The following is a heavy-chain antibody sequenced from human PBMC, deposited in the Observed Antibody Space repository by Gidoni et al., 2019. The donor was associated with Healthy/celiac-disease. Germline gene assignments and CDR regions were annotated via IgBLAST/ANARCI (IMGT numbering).Heavy chain of an antibody. V-gene: IGHV3-23*01. J-gene: IGHJ4*02. CDR3: AKDCGTSCYKLGWYFDY. D-gene: IGHD2-2*02. CDR2: MSGSGGST. CDR1: GFTFSRYA. Sequence: EVQLLESGGGLVQPGGSLSLSCAASGFTFSRYAMSWVRQAPGKGLEWVSAMSGSGGSTYYADSVKGRFTISRDNSKNTLYLQMNSLRAEDTAVYYCAKDCGTSCYKLGWYFDYWGQGTLVTVSS.